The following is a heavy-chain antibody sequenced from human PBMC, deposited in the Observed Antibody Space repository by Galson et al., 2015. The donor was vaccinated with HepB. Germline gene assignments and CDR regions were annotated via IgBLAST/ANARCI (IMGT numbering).Heavy chain of an antibody. V-gene: IGHV3-7*01. CDR1: GFSFSSDW. CDR3: ARDPYGASGGYGAFDI. CDR2: IKGDGSEE. Sequence: SLRLSCAASGFSFSSDWMSWLRQAPGRGLEWLSNIKGDGSEEAYVDSVRGRFTISRDNARNSLYLQMSSLGAEDTAVYYCARDPYGASGGYGAFDIWGQGTLVTVSS. D-gene: IGHD3-10*01. J-gene: IGHJ3*02.